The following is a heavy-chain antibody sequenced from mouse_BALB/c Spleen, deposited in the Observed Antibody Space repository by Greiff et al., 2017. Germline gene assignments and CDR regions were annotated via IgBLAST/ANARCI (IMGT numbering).Heavy chain of an antibody. V-gene: IGHV2-2*02. D-gene: IGHD4-1*01. CDR2: IWSGGST. CDR3: PEDWVDY. Sequence: VQLKQSGPGLVQPSQSLSITCTASGFSLTSYGVHWVRQSPGKGLEWLGVIWSGGSTDYNAAFISRLSISTDNSKSQVFFKMNSVQATDTSIYYCPEDWVDYWGQGTTLTVSS. J-gene: IGHJ2*01. CDR1: GFSLTSYG.